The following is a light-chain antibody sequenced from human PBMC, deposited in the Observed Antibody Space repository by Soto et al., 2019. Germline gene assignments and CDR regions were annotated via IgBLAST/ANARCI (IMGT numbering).Light chain of an antibody. CDR2: DAS. Sequence: EIVLTPSPATLSLSPGERATLYCRASQSVTSPLVWYQQKPGQAPRLLIYDASNRATGIPARFSGSGSGTDFTLTITKLEPEDFAVYYCQQYGNSPQTFGQGTKGDI. CDR3: QQYGNSPQT. CDR1: QSVTSP. V-gene: IGKV3-11*01. J-gene: IGKJ1*01.